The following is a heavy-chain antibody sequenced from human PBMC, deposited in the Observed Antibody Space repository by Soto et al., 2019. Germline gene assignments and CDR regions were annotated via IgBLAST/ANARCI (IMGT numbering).Heavy chain of an antibody. D-gene: IGHD3-22*01. J-gene: IGHJ6*02. CDR2: ISYDGSNK. Sequence: GESLKISCAASGFTFSSYAMHWVRQAPGKGLEWVAVISYDGSNKYYADSVKGRFTISRDNSKNTLYLQMNSLRAEDTAVYYCAKEKTEYYYDSSGYYYYYYGMDVWGQGTTVTVSS. CDR3: AKEKTEYYYDSSGYYYYYYGMDV. CDR1: GFTFSSYA. V-gene: IGHV3-30-3*01.